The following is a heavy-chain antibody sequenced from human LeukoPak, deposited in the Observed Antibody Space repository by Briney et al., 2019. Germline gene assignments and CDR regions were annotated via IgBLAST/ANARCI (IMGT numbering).Heavy chain of an antibody. CDR1: GGSISNYY. D-gene: IGHD3-16*01. Sequence: PSETLSLICNVSGGSISNYYWTWIRQPPGKGLEWIGYIYYTGSTNHNPSLKSRVTISVDTSNNQFSLKLTSVTAADTAVYYCARGRGYFDYWGQGTLVTVSS. CDR3: ARGRGYFDY. CDR2: IYYTGST. J-gene: IGHJ4*02. V-gene: IGHV4-59*01.